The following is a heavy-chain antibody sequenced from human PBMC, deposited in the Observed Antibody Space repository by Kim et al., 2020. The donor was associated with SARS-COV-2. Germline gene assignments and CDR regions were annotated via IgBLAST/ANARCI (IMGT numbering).Heavy chain of an antibody. J-gene: IGHJ4*02. V-gene: IGHV4-4*07. CDR1: GGSISSYY. D-gene: IGHD6-19*01. Sequence: SETLSLTCTVSGGSISSYYWSWIRQPAGKGLEWIGRIYTSGSTNYNPSLKSRVTMSVDTSKNQFSLKLSSVTAADTAVYYCAREISSGIAVAGTFDYWGQGTLVTVSS. CDR2: IYTSGST. CDR3: AREISSGIAVAGTFDY.